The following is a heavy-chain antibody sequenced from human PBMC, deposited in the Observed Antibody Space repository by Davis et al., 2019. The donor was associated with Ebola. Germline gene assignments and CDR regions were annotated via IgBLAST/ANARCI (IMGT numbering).Heavy chain of an antibody. J-gene: IGHJ4*02. D-gene: IGHD2-8*01. CDR3: ARDEGGYCTTNPNCQERGFFDY. CDR1: GFTFSDYW. Sequence: HTGGSLRLSCAASGFTFSDYWMHWVRQAPGKGLVWVSRINIDGRRTNYADSVKGRFTISRDNAKNTLYLQMNSLRAEDTAVYYCARDEGGYCTTNPNCQERGFFDYWGQGTLVTVSS. V-gene: IGHV3-74*01. CDR2: INIDGRRT.